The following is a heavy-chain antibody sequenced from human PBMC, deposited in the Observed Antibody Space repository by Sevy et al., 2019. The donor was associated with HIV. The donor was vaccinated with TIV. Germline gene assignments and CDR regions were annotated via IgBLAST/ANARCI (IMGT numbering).Heavy chain of an antibody. CDR2: ISSSSSYI. V-gene: IGHV3-21*01. J-gene: IGHJ4*02. D-gene: IGHD2-2*02. CDR1: GFTFSTYT. CDR3: ARAAYYCSTTSCYIDY. Sequence: GGSLRLSCAASGFTFSTYTMNWVRQAPGKGLEWVSSISSSSSYIYYADSVKGRFTISRDNAKNSLYLQMNSLRVENTAVYYCARAAYYCSTTSCYIDYWGQGTLVTVSS.